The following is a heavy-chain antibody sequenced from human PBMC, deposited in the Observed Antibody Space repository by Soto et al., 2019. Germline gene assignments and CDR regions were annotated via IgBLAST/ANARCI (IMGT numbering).Heavy chain of an antibody. V-gene: IGHV3-23*01. CDR1: GFTFSNFA. Sequence: EVQLLESGGGLVQPGGSLRLSCVVSGFTFSNFAMRWVRQAPGKGLEWVSTLTGSSGVTYYADSVKGRFAISRDNSRNTLSLQMNSLTAEDTAVYYCAKGGATYGLLTHDYWGQGTRVTVSS. J-gene: IGHJ4*02. CDR3: AKGGATYGLLTHDY. CDR2: LTGSSGVT. D-gene: IGHD3-9*01.